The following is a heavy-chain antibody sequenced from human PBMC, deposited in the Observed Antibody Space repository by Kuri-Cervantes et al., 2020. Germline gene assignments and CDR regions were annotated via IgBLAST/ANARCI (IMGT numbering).Heavy chain of an antibody. CDR1: GGSFSGYY. Sequence: SQTLSLTCAVYGGSFSGYYWSWIRQPPGKGLEWIGEINHSGSTNYNPSLKSRVTISVDTSKNQFSLKLSSVTAADTAVYYCARFGYSGYDLDYWGQGTLVTVSS. D-gene: IGHD5-12*01. CDR2: INHSGST. V-gene: IGHV4-34*01. CDR3: ARFGYSGYDLDY. J-gene: IGHJ4*02.